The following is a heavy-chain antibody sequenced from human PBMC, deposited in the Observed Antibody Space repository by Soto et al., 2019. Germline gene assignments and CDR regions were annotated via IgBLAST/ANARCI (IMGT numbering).Heavy chain of an antibody. D-gene: IGHD6-6*01. V-gene: IGHV4-59*01. CDR3: ARGIAAYYFDY. J-gene: IGHJ4*02. CDR1: GGSISSYY. Sequence: SETLSLTCTVSGGSISSYYWSWIRQPPGKGLEWIGYIYYSGSTNYNPSLKSRVTISVDTSKNQFSLKLSSVTAADTAVYYCARGIAAYYFDYWGQGTLVTVSS. CDR2: IYYSGST.